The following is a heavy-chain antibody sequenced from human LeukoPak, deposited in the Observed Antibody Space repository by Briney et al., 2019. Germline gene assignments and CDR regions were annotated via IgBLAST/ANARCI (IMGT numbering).Heavy chain of an antibody. CDR2: INPGNGDT. Sequence: ASVKVSCKGSGYTFTNYAVHWVRQAPGQRLEWLGSINPGNGDTKYSQNFQGRVTVTSDTSAATAYVELNSLTSEDTAVYYCARERWHCRVNCYSVYYCALDVWGQGTTVTVSS. J-gene: IGHJ6*02. D-gene: IGHD2-15*01. V-gene: IGHV1-3*01. CDR3: ARERWHCRVNCYSVYYCALDV. CDR1: GYTFTNYA.